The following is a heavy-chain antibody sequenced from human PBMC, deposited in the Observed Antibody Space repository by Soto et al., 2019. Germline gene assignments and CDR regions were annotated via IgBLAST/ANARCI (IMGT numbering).Heavy chain of an antibody. V-gene: IGHV3-23*01. CDR3: AQDRGNNWKHYFGC. D-gene: IGHD1-1*01. J-gene: IGHJ4*02. CDR2: ISTNGVVT. CDR1: GFSFPGYA. Sequence: PGGSLRLSCAASGFSFPGYAMSWVRQAPGEGLEWVSSISTNGVVTYYGDSVKGRFTISRDNSKSTLYLQLDSLRAGDTALYYCAQDRGNNWKHYFGCWGQGTLVTVSS.